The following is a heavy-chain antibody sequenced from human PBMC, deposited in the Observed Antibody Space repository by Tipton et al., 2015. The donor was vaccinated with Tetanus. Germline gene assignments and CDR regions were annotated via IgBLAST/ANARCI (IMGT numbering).Heavy chain of an antibody. CDR3: ARANYDFPKKGPFDS. D-gene: IGHD3-3*01. CDR2: ISNSGRT. J-gene: IGHJ4*02. Sequence: TLSLTCSVSGGSVRSGDYQWNWIRQPPGKGLEWLAYISNSGRTNSNYSLKSRITISQDKSKNQFSLRLTSVTAADTAVYHCARANYDFPKKGPFDSWGPGSLVIVSS. V-gene: IGHV4-61*08. CDR1: GGSVRSGDYQ.